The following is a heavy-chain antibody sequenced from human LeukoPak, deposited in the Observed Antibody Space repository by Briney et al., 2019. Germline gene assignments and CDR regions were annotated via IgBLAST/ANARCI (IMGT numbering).Heavy chain of an antibody. CDR3: AKAFAGVNDAIDI. D-gene: IGHD4-23*01. CDR1: GFTFSRYG. Sequence: GGSLRLSCAASGFTFSRYGMHWVRQAPGKGLEWVTFIRYDGSSKYYADSVKGRFTISRDNSKNTLYPQMNSLRAEDTAMYYCAKAFAGVNDAIDIWGQGTLVTVSS. V-gene: IGHV3-30*02. J-gene: IGHJ3*02. CDR2: IRYDGSSK.